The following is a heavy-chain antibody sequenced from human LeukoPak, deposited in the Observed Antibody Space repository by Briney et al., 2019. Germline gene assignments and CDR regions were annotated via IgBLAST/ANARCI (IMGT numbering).Heavy chain of an antibody. CDR2: ISAYNGNT. CDR3: ARDGVRDYDSSGVVDY. V-gene: IGHV1-18*01. J-gene: IGHJ4*02. Sequence: ASVKVSCKASGHTFTTYGISWVRQAPGQGLEWMGWISAYNGNTNYAQKLQGRVAMTTDTSTSTAYMELRSLRSDATAVYYCARDGVRDYDSSGVVDYWGQGTLVTVSS. D-gene: IGHD3-22*01. CDR1: GHTFTTYG.